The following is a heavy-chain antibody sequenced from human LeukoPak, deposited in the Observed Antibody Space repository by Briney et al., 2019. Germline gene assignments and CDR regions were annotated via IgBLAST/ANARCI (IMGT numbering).Heavy chain of an antibody. V-gene: IGHV1-2*02. J-gene: IGHJ4*02. Sequence: ASVKVSCTASGYTFTGYYMHWVRQAPGQGLEWMGWINPNSGGTNYAQKFQGRVTMTRDTSISTASMELSSLKPDDTAVYYCARDRVPNDYWGQGTLVTVSS. CDR1: GYTFTGYY. CDR2: INPNSGGT. CDR3: ARDRVPNDY. D-gene: IGHD3-10*01.